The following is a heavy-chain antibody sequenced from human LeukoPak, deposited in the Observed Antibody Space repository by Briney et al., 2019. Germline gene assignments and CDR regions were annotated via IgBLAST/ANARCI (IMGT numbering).Heavy chain of an antibody. Sequence: PGGSLRLSCAASGFTFSNYWMSWVRQAPGKGLEWVANIKQDGSEKYYVDSVKGRFTISRDNAKNSLYLQMNSLRAEDTAVYYCARSPAPRGSSSWYNWFDPWGQGTLVTVSS. J-gene: IGHJ5*02. CDR1: GFTFSNYW. CDR3: ARSPAPRGSSSWYNWFDP. CDR2: IKQDGSEK. D-gene: IGHD6-13*01. V-gene: IGHV3-7*03.